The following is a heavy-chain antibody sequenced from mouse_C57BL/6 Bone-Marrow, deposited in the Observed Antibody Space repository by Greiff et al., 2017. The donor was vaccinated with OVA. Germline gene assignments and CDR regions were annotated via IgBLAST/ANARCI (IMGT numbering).Heavy chain of an antibody. D-gene: IGHD4-1*01. Sequence: EVQLQQSGPGMVKPSQSLSLTCTVTGYSITSGYDWHWIRHFPGNKLEWMGYISYSGSTNYNPSLTSRISITHDTSKKHFFLKLNSVTTEDTATYYCARAGTAYAMDYWGQGTSVTVSS. V-gene: IGHV3-1*01. CDR3: ARAGTAYAMDY. J-gene: IGHJ4*01. CDR1: GYSITSGYD. CDR2: ISYSGST.